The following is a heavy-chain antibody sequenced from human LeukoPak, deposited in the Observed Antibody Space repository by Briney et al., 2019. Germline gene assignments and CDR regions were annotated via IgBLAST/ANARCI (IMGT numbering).Heavy chain of an antibody. CDR3: ARGRGFCSGTSCAYYFDY. CDR2: IYTSGTT. J-gene: IGHJ4*02. V-gene: IGHV4-4*07. Sequence: SETLSLTCTVSGGSIGGYYWSWIRQPAGKGLEWIGRIYTSGTTNYNPSLKSRVTMSIDTSKNQFSLRLTSVTAADTALYYCARGRGFCSGTSCAYYFDYWGQGNLVTVSS. D-gene: IGHD2-2*01. CDR1: GGSIGGYY.